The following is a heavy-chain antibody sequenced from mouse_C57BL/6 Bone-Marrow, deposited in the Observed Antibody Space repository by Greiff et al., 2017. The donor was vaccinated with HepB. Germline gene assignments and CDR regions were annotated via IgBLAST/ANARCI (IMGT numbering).Heavy chain of an antibody. V-gene: IGHV8-8*01. J-gene: IGHJ3*01. CDR1: GFSLSTFGMG. CDR2: IWWDDDK. Sequence: QVTLNESGPGLLQPSQTLSLSCSFSGFSLSTFGMGVGWIRQPSGEGLEWLAHIWWDDDKYYNPALKSRPTISKDTSKNQVLLKIANVDTAATATYCCALIRVYYDYPEWFAYWSQGALVTGSA. CDR3: ALIRVYYDYPEWFAY. D-gene: IGHD2-4*01.